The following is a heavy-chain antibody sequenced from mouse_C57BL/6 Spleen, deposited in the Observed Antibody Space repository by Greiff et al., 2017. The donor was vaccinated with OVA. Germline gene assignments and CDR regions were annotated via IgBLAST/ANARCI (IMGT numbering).Heavy chain of an antibody. CDR3: ARRIYYYGSSYAD. D-gene: IGHD1-1*01. CDR1: GYTFTSYW. V-gene: IGHV1-55*01. Sequence: VQLQQPGAELVKPGASVKMSCKASGYTFTSYWITWVKQRPGQGLEWIGDIYPGSGSTNYNEQFKSKATLTVDTSSSTAYMQLSSLTSEDSAVYYCARRIYYYGSSYADWGQGTTLTVSA. J-gene: IGHJ2*01. CDR2: IYPGSGST.